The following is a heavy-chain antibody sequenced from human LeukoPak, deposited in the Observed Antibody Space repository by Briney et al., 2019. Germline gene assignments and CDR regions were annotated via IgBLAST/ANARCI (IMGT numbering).Heavy chain of an antibody. CDR2: IKKKSDGGAT. Sequence: GGSLRLSCAASGFTFTNAWMSWVRQAPGKGLEWVGRIKKKSDGGATDYAAPVQGRFTISRDESKNMLYLQMNSLNTEDTAMYYCTTEGAISGWGQGTLVTVSS. CDR1: GFTFTNAW. D-gene: IGHD1-26*01. J-gene: IGHJ4*02. CDR3: TTEGAISG. V-gene: IGHV3-15*01.